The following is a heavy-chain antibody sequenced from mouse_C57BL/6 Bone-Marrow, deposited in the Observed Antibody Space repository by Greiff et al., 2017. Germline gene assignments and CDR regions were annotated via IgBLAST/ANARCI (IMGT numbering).Heavy chain of an antibody. V-gene: IGHV5-12*01. D-gene: IGHD3-2*02. CDR3: APDSSGYVSFAY. J-gene: IGHJ3*01. Sequence: EVKLVESGGGLVQPGGSLKLSCAASGFTFSDYYMYWVRQTPEKRLEWVAYISNGGGSTYYPDTVKCRFTISRDNAKNTLYLQMSRLKSEDTAMYYCAPDSSGYVSFAYWGQGTLVTVSA. CDR1: GFTFSDYY. CDR2: ISNGGGST.